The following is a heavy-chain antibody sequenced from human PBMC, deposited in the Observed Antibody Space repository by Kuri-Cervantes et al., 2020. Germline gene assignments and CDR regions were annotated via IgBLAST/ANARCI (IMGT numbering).Heavy chain of an antibody. V-gene: IGHV1-46*01. D-gene: IGHD1-26*01. CDR1: GYTFTSHY. CDR3: ARDHPVGATGEYFQH. J-gene: IGHJ1*01. Sequence: ASVKVSCKASGYTFTSHYMHWVRQAPGQGLEWVGIINPSGGSTSYAQKFQGRVTMTRDTSTSTVYMELSSLRSEDTAVYYCARDHPVGATGEYFQHWGQGTLVTVSS. CDR2: INPSGGST.